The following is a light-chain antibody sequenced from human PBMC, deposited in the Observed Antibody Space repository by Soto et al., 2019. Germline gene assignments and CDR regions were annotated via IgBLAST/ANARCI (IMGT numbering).Light chain of an antibody. V-gene: IGKV3-20*01. CDR2: GAS. J-gene: IGKJ1*01. CDR1: QSVSSSY. CDR3: QQYGSSPWT. Sequence: EVVLTQSPDTLSLSPGERATVSCRASQSVSSSYLAWYQQKPGQAPRLLIYGASSRATGIPDRFSGSGSGTDFTLTISRLEPEDFAVYYCQQYGSSPWTFGQGTKVDIK.